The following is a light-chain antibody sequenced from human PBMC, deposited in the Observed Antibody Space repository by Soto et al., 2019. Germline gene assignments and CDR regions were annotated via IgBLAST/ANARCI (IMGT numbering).Light chain of an antibody. CDR1: SSNIGGNT. CDR3: ATWDDGMSAYV. CDR2: SNS. Sequence: QSVLTQPPSASGTPGQRVTFSCSGSSSNIGGNTVSWFQHLPRTAPKLLIFSNSQRPSGVPDRFSGAKSGTSASLAISGLESEDEANYYCATWDDGMSAYVVGKGKKVIVL. J-gene: IGLJ1*01. V-gene: IGLV1-44*01.